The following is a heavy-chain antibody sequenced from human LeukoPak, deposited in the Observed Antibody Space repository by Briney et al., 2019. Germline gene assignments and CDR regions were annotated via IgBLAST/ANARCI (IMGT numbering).Heavy chain of an antibody. J-gene: IGHJ3*02. V-gene: IGHV1-24*01. CDR2: FDPEDGET. Sequence: ASVKVSCKVSGYTLTELSMHWVRQAPGKGLEWMGGFDPEDGETIYAQKFQGRVTMTEDTSTDTAYMELSSLRSEDTAVYYCATLDSYGYSGAFDIWGQGTMVTVSS. CDR1: GYTLTELS. CDR3: ATLDSYGYSGAFDI. D-gene: IGHD5-18*01.